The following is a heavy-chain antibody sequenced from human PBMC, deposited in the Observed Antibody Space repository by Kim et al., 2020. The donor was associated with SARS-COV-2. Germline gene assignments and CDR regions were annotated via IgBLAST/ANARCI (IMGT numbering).Heavy chain of an antibody. CDR2: ITGSGGGT. D-gene: IGHD5-12*01. CDR1: GFTFSSYA. Sequence: GGSLRLSCAASGFTFSSYAMTWVRQAPGKGLEWVSTITGSGGGTYFAVSVKGRFTISRDNSRNTLSLQMNSLRVEDTAIYYCAKGKATVKVDWFDPSGQGTLVTVSS. J-gene: IGHJ5*02. V-gene: IGHV3-23*01. CDR3: AKGKATVKVDWFDP.